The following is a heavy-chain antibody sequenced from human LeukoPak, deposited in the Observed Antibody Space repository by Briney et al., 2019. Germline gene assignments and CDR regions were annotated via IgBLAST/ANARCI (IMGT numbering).Heavy chain of an antibody. Sequence: GGSLRLSCAASGFTFSSYAMSWVRQAPGKGLEWVSIMSGSGGSTYYADSVKGRFTISRDNAKNSLYLQMNSLRAEDTALYYCARVMADYGGKGNDAYDRWGQGTMVTVSS. CDR1: GFTFSSYA. J-gene: IGHJ3*02. CDR3: ARVMADYGGKGNDAYDR. D-gene: IGHD4-23*01. CDR2: MSGSGGST. V-gene: IGHV3-23*01.